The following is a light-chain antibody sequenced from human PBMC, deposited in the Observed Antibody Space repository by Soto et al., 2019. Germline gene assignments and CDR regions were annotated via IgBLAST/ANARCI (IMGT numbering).Light chain of an antibody. CDR1: SGSIASNY. CDR2: EDK. V-gene: IGLV6-57*04. Sequence: NFMLTQPHSVSESPGKTATISCTRSSGSIASNYVQWYQQRPGSAPTTVIYEDKERPSGVPDRFSGSIDSSSNSASLTISGLKTEDEADYYCQSYDSSNQGVFGGGTKVTVL. J-gene: IGLJ3*02. CDR3: QSYDSSNQGV.